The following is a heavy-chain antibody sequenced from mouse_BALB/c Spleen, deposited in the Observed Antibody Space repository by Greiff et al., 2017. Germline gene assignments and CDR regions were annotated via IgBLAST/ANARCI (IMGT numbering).Heavy chain of an antibody. CDR2: IDPSDSYT. J-gene: IGHJ4*01. V-gene: IGHV1-69*02. CDR3: ARGYGNYEEGAMDY. CDR1: GYTFTSYW. D-gene: IGHD2-1*01. Sequence: QVQLKQPGAELVKPGASVKLSCKASGYTFTSYWMHWVKQRPGQGLEWIGEIDPSDSYTNYNQKFKGKATLTVDKSSSTAYMQLSSLTSEDSAVYYCARGYGNYEEGAMDYWGQGTSVTVSS.